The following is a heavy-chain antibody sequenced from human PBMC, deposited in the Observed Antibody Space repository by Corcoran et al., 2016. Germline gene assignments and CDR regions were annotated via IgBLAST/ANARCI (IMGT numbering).Heavy chain of an antibody. CDR1: GGSISSGGYY. CDR3: ARRYSSSWPLRDPPFDAFDI. D-gene: IGHD6-13*01. V-gene: IGHV4-31*03. J-gene: IGHJ3*02. CDR2: IYYSGST. Sequence: QVQLQESGPGLVKPSQTLSLTCTVSGGSISSGGYYWSWIRQHPGKGLEWIGYIYYSGSTYYNPSLKSRVTISVDTSKNQFSLKLSSVTAADTAVYYCARRYSSSWPLRDPPFDAFDIWGQGTMVTVSS.